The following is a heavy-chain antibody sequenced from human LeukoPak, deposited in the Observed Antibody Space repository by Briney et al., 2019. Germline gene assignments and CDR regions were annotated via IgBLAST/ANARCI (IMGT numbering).Heavy chain of an antibody. Sequence: GGSLRLSCAASGFTFSNAWMSWVRQAPGKGLEWVGRIKSKTDGGTTDYAAPVKGRFTISRDDSKNTLYLQMNSLKTEDTAVYYCTTYYYDSSGYYYASPLDYWGQGTLVTVSS. CDR3: TTYYYDSSGYYYASPLDY. CDR2: IKSKTDGGTT. V-gene: IGHV3-15*07. D-gene: IGHD3-22*01. J-gene: IGHJ4*02. CDR1: GFTFSNAW.